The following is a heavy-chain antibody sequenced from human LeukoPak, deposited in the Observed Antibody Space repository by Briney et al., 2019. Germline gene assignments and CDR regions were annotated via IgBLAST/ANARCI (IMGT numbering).Heavy chain of an antibody. CDR1: GFTFSGYG. CDR3: AKDYGDQSYYYYGMDV. J-gene: IGHJ6*02. CDR2: ISYDGSNK. V-gene: IGHV3-30*18. Sequence: GGSLRLSCAASGFTFSGYGMHWVRQAPGKGLEWVAVISYDGSNKYYADSVKGRFTISRDNSKNTLYLQMNSLRAEDTAVYYCAKDYGDQSYYYYGMDVWGQGTTVTVSS. D-gene: IGHD4-17*01.